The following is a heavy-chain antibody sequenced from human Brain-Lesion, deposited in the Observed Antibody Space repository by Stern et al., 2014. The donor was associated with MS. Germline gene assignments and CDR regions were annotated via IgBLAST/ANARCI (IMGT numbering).Heavy chain of an antibody. Sequence: MQLVESGPGLVKPSETLSLTCTVAGGSVSSTSYAWAWIRQPPGKGLEWIGTIYYSGNTHTSPSLKRRLTISLDPSKNHFSLQLRSVTAADTAVYYCAGEEDIRYCSGGSCTGNWFDPWGQGTLVTVSS. CDR3: AGEEDIRYCSGGSCTGNWFDP. J-gene: IGHJ5*02. CDR2: IYYSGNT. V-gene: IGHV4-39*02. D-gene: IGHD2-15*01. CDR1: GGSVSSTSYA.